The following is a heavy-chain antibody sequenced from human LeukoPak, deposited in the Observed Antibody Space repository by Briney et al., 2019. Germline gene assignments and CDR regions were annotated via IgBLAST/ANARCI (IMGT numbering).Heavy chain of an antibody. D-gene: IGHD2/OR15-2a*01. Sequence: GPSLRLSCPASGFTFSNYWMRWVRHVRGRGLGWVSRMTPNGDCRSCADAVKGRCTSSRDNAKNTLYLQMNSLRAEDTAVYYCARDLVIVDTPGDDFDYWGQGTLVTVSS. CDR2: MTPNGDCR. CDR1: GFTFSNYW. CDR3: ARDLVIVDTPGDDFDY. V-gene: IGHV3-74*01. J-gene: IGHJ4*02.